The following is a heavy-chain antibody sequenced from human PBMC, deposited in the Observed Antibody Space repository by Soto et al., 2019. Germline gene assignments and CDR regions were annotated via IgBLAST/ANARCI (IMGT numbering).Heavy chain of an antibody. CDR2: ISAYNGNT. CDR3: ARNKEQLVYYYYYGMDV. D-gene: IGHD6-13*01. J-gene: IGHJ6*02. Sequence: QVPLVQSGAEVKKPGASVKVSCKASGYTFTSYGISWVRQAPGQGLEWMGWISAYNGNTNYAQKLQGRVTMTTDTSTSTAYMELRSLRSDDTAVYYCARNKEQLVYYYYYGMDVWGQGTTVTVSS. CDR1: GYTFTSYG. V-gene: IGHV1-18*01.